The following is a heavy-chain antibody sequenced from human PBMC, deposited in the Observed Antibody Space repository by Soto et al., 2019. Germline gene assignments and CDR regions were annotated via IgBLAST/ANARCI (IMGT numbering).Heavy chain of an antibody. V-gene: IGHV2-5*01. J-gene: IGHJ4*02. D-gene: IGHD1-7*01. CDR2: IYWNDDK. Sequence: SGPTLVKPTQTLTLTCTFSGFSLSTSGVGVGWIRQPPGKALEWLALIYWNDDKRYSPSLKSRLTITKDTSKNQVVLTMTNMDPVDTATYYCAHSEGLELRSTFDYWGQGTLVTVSS. CDR1: GFSLSTSGVG. CDR3: AHSEGLELRSTFDY.